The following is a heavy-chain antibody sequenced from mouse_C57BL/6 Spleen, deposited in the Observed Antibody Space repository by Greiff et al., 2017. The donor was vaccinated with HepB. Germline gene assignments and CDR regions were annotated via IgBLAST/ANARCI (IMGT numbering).Heavy chain of an antibody. Sequence: VQLQESGAELMKPGASVKLSCKATGYTFNGYWIEWVKQRPGHGLEWIGEILPGSGSTNYYEKFKGKATFTAATSSNTAYMQISSLTTEDSAIYYCASMMVATRSWIAYWGQGTLVTVSA. J-gene: IGHJ3*01. CDR2: ILPGSGST. D-gene: IGHD2-3*01. V-gene: IGHV1-9*01. CDR3: ASMMVATRSWIAY. CDR1: GYTFNGYW.